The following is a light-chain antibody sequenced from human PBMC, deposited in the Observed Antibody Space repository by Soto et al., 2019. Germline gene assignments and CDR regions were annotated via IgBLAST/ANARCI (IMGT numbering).Light chain of an antibody. CDR3: QQYNNWPPWT. Sequence: DIVMTQSPATLSVCAGERVTLSCRASENINSRLAWYQQRSGQAPRLLIYGASTRATGIPARFSGSGSGTEFTLTISSLQSEDFAFYYCQQYNNWPPWTFGPGTKVEIK. CDR2: GAS. V-gene: IGKV3-15*01. CDR1: ENINSR. J-gene: IGKJ1*01.